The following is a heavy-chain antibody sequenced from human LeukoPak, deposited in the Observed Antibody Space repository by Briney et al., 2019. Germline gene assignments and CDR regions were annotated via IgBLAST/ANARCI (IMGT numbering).Heavy chain of an antibody. Sequence: GGSLRLSCAASGFSVSTNYMTWVRQSPGKGLEWVSVIYSGGNTYYADSVKGRFTISRDNSKNTLYLQMNRVRAEGTALYYCARGGSSGYHLAQWGQGTLVTVSS. D-gene: IGHD3-22*01. V-gene: IGHV3-66*01. CDR1: GFSVSTNY. CDR3: ARGGSSGYHLAQ. J-gene: IGHJ4*02. CDR2: IYSGGNT.